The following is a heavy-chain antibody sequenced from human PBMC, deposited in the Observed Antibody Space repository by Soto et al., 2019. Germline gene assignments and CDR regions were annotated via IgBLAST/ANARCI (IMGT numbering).Heavy chain of an antibody. CDR1: GFSLSTSGVG. J-gene: IGHJ4*02. Sequence: QITLKESGPTLVKPTQTLTLTCTFSGFSLSTSGVGVGWIRQPPGKALEWLALIYWDDDKRYSPSLKSRLTITKDTSKNQVVLTMINMDPVDTATYYCAHNGDSSGWSITPSKNPFDYWGQGTLVTVSS. V-gene: IGHV2-5*02. CDR3: AHNGDSSGWSITPSKNPFDY. D-gene: IGHD6-19*01. CDR2: IYWDDDK.